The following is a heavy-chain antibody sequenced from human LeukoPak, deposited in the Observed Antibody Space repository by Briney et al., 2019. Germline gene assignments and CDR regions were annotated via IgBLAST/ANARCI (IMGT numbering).Heavy chain of an antibody. CDR1: GGTFSSYA. CDR2: IIPILGIA. CDR3: ARETYYYGSGHYYYYGMDV. J-gene: IGHJ6*02. D-gene: IGHD3-10*01. V-gene: IGHV1-69*04. Sequence: SVKVSCKASGGTFSSYAISWVRQAPGQGLEWMGRIIPILGIANYAQKFQGRVTITADKSTSTAYMELSSLRPEDTAVYYCARETYYYGSGHYYYYGMDVWGQGTTVTVSS.